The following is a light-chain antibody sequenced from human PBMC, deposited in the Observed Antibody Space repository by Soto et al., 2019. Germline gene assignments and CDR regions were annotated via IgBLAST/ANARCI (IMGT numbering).Light chain of an antibody. CDR3: CSYAGSYVV. Sequence: QSALTQPRSVSGSPGQSVTISCTGTSSYVGGDDFVSWFQQHPGKTPKVMIYDVTKRPSGVPDRFFGAKSGNTASLTISGLQAEDEADYYCCSYAGSYVVFGGGTKVTVL. V-gene: IGLV2-11*01. J-gene: IGLJ2*01. CDR1: SSYVGGDDF. CDR2: DVT.